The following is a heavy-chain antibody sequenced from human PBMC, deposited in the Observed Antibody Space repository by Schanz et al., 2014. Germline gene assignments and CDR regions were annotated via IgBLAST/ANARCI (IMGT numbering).Heavy chain of an antibody. Sequence: QVHLVQSGAEVKKPGASVKVSCKASGYTFTSYGITWVRQAPGQGLEWIGWISAYNGNTNYAQKLQGRVTMTTDTSTSTAYMELRSLRSDDTAVYYCARDGPYYDFLYGMDVWGQGTTVTVSS. CDR3: ARDGPYYDFLYGMDV. V-gene: IGHV1-18*01. CDR2: ISAYNGNT. CDR1: GYTFTSYG. D-gene: IGHD3-3*01. J-gene: IGHJ6*02.